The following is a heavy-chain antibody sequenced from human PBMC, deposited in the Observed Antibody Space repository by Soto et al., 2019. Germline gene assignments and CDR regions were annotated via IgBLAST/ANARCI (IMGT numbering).Heavy chain of an antibody. Sequence: EVQLVESGGGLVQPGGSLRLSCAASGFTFSNYWMNWVRQAPGKGLEWVANIKQDGSEKYYVDSVKCRFTISRDNAKPALYLQMNSRGAGDTALYYCERLRTGYWGQGTLVTVSS. CDR3: ERLRTGY. J-gene: IGHJ4*02. CDR2: IKQDGSEK. V-gene: IGHV3-7*01. CDR1: GFTFSNYW.